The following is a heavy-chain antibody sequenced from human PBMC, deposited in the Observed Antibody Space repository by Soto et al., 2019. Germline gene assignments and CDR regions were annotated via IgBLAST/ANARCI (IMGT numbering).Heavy chain of an antibody. J-gene: IGHJ4*02. CDR1: GFTFSNST. V-gene: IGHV3-30-3*01. CDR2: MSYDGDRQ. CDR3: AREEYSTHYFDF. D-gene: IGHD5-18*01. Sequence: QVQLVESGGGVVQPGRSLRLSCVGSGFTFSNSTIHWVRQAPGKGLEWVSVMSYDGDRQYYADSVKGRFTISRDSSKSTLYLQMNNVRVEDTAMYYCAREEYSTHYFDFWGQGTLVTVSS.